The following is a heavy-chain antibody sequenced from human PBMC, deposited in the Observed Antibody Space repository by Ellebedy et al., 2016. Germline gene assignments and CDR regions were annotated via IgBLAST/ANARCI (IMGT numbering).Heavy chain of an antibody. D-gene: IGHD6-13*01. CDR3: ARDRQQEGILDF. J-gene: IGHJ4*02. CDR2: ISPSSRHI. Sequence: GGSLRLSXAASGFAFSSYSMHWVRQAPGKALEWVSSISPSSRHIYYADSMEGRVVISRDDAENSLFLQLNNLRHEDTAVYYCARDRQQEGILDFWGQGTPVTVSS. CDR1: GFAFSSYS. V-gene: IGHV3-21*06.